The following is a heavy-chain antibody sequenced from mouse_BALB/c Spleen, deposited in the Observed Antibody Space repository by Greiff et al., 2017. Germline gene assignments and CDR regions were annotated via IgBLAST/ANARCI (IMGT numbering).Heavy chain of an antibody. J-gene: IGHJ2*01. CDR1: GYSITSGYY. Sequence: DVQLVESGPGLVKPSQSLSLTCSVTGYSITSGYYWNWIRQFPGNKLEWMGYISYDGSNNYNPSLKNRISITRDTSKNQFFLKLNSVTTEDTATYYCAIITTVDYFDYWGQGTTLTVSS. CDR3: AIITTVDYFDY. V-gene: IGHV3-6*02. D-gene: IGHD1-1*01. CDR2: ISYDGSN.